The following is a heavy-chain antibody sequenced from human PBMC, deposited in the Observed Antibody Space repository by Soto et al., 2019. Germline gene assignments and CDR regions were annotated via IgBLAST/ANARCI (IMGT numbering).Heavy chain of an antibody. J-gene: IGHJ4*02. CDR1: GGSISSSSYY. D-gene: IGHD3-16*01. V-gene: IGHV4-39*01. Sequence: PSETLSLTCTVSGGSISSSSYYWGWIRQPPGKGLEWIGSIYYSGSTYYNPSLKSRVTISVDTSKNQFSLKLSSVTAADTAVYYCARLSGGGDGYIEYYFDYWGQGTLVTVSS. CDR3: ARLSGGGDGYIEYYFDY. CDR2: IYYSGST.